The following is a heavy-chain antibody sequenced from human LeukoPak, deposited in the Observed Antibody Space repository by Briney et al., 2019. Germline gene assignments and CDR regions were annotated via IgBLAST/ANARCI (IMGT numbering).Heavy chain of an antibody. D-gene: IGHD6-13*01. V-gene: IGHV4-59*08. CDR1: GVSISRYY. CDR3: ARLSLRSWYHSEMYYFDY. Sequence: SETLSLTLTGSGVSISRYYWSWIRQPPGKGLEWIGYIYYSGSTNYNPSLKSRVTISLDTSKHQFSLTLSSVTAADTAVYYFARLSLRSWYHSEMYYFDYWGQGSLVGVCS. CDR2: IYYSGST. J-gene: IGHJ4*02.